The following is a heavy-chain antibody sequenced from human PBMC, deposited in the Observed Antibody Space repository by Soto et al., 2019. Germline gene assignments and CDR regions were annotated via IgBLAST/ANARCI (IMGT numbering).Heavy chain of an antibody. Sequence: SETLSLTCTVSGGSISSYYWSWIRQPPGKGLEWIGYIYYSGSTNYNPSLKSRVTISVDTSKNQFSLKLSSVTAADTAVYYCARAVDDLFDYWGQGTLVTVSS. CDR3: ARAVDDLFDY. CDR2: IYYSGST. J-gene: IGHJ4*02. CDR1: GGSISSYY. V-gene: IGHV4-59*01. D-gene: IGHD2-15*01.